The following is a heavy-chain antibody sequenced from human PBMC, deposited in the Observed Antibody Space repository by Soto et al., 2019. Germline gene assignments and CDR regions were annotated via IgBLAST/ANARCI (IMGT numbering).Heavy chain of an antibody. J-gene: IGHJ6*02. CDR1: GFPFNITG. V-gene: IGHV3-21*01. CDR3: AKDGAAGSVMDV. D-gene: IGHD6-13*01. Sequence: EVHLVESGGGLVKPGGSLRLSCEASGFPFNITGMNWVRQAPGKGLAWVSSIISSGSFVDYADSVQGRLAISRDNAKNSLYLQRNNLRVEDSGVYYCAKDGAAGSVMDVWGQGTTVTVAS. CDR2: IISSGSFV.